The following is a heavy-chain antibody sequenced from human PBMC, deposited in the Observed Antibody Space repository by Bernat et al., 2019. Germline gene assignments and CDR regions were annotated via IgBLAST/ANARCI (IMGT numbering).Heavy chain of an antibody. Sequence: QVQLVESGGGVVQPGRSLRLSCAASGFTFSSYGMHWVRQAPGKGLEWVAVIWYDGSNKYYADSVKGRFTISRDNSKNTLYLQMNSLRAEDTAVYYCARGRTSPTFDYWGQGTLVTVSS. CDR3: ARGRTSPTFDY. J-gene: IGHJ4*02. CDR1: GFTFSSYG. D-gene: IGHD2/OR15-2a*01. CDR2: IWYDGSNK. V-gene: IGHV3-30*19.